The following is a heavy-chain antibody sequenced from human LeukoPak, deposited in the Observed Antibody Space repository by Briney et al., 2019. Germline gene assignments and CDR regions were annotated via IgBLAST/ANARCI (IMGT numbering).Heavy chain of an antibody. J-gene: IGHJ4*02. D-gene: IGHD4-17*01. CDR2: INPSGDNT. CDR1: GYTFTSYY. CDR3: ARDRTTVTTLYYFDY. Sequence: ASVKVSCKASGYTFTSYYMHWVRQAPGQGLEWIGIINPSGDNTWYAQKFQGRVTMTRDTSISTAYMELSRLRSDDTAVYYCARDRTTVTTLYYFDYWGQGTLVTVSS. V-gene: IGHV1-46*01.